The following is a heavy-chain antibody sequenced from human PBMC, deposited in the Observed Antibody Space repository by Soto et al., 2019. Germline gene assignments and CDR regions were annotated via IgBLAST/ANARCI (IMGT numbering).Heavy chain of an antibody. CDR2: IYYSGST. V-gene: IGHV4-59*01. CDR3: ARMGVVGATTFDY. Sequence: SETLSLTCTVSGGSISNYYWTWIRQPPGKGLEWIGYIYYSGSTNYNPSLKSRVTISVDTSKNQFSLKLSSVTAADTALYYCARMGVVGATTFDYWGQGTLVTVSS. J-gene: IGHJ4*02. D-gene: IGHD1-26*01. CDR1: GGSISNYY.